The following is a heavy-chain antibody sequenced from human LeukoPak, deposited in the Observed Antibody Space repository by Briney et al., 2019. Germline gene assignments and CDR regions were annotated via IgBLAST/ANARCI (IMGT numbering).Heavy chain of an antibody. V-gene: IGHV1-2*02. J-gene: IGHJ4*02. CDR1: RYTLTVHY. CDR2: INPKSGDT. CDR3: ARSTYPAVAGTWDY. Sequence: ASVKVACTASRYTLTVHYMHWVRQAPGQGLEWMGWINPKSGDTVYAQIFQGRVTVTRDTSISTAYMELSSLRSDDTAVFYCARSTYPAVAGTWDYWGQGTLVTVSS. D-gene: IGHD6-19*01.